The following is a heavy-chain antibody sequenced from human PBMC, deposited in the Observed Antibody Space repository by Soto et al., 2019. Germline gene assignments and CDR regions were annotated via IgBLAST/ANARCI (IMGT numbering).Heavy chain of an antibody. D-gene: IGHD5-12*01. Sequence: QVQLQESGPGLVKPSQTLSLTCTVSGGSISSGDYYWSWIRQPPGKGLEWIGYIYYSGSTYYNPSLTSRVNTSVDTSKNQFSLKLSSLTAADTAMYDRARGYSGYDHWGQGTLVTVSS. V-gene: IGHV4-30-4*01. CDR1: GGSISSGDYY. J-gene: IGHJ5*02. CDR2: IYYSGST. CDR3: ARGYSGYDH.